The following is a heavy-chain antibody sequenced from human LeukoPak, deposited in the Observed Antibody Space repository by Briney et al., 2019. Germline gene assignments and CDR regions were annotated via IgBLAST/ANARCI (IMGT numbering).Heavy chain of an antibody. V-gene: IGHV4-4*07. CDR3: ARVSGSSNPYYYYYMDV. Sequence: SDTLSLLCTVSGGSISSYHWICIRQPAGKGLEWIGRIYTSWSTNYNPSIKSRVTMSVDTSKNQFSLKLSSVTAADTAVYYCARVSGSSNPYYYYYMDVWGKGTTVTVSS. CDR1: GGSISSYH. D-gene: IGHD6-19*01. J-gene: IGHJ6*03. CDR2: IYTSWST.